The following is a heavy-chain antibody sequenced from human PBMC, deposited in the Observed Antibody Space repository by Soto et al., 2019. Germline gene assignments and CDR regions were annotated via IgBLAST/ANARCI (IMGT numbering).Heavy chain of an antibody. Sequence: VQLLESGGGLVQPGGSLRLSCAASGFTFSSYAMSWVRQAPGKGLEWVSAISGSGGSTYYADSVKGRFTISRDNSTNPQYLQMNRLGTEDTAVYYYAKCNWCPTAFDYWGQGTLVTVSS. J-gene: IGHJ4*02. CDR1: GFTFSSYA. CDR2: ISGSGGST. CDR3: AKCNWCPTAFDY. D-gene: IGHD1-20*01. V-gene: IGHV3-23*01.